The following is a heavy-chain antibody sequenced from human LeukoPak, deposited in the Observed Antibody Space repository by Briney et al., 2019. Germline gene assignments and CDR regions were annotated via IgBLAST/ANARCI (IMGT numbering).Heavy chain of an antibody. CDR1: GFSFSHNA. J-gene: IGHJ6*04. D-gene: IGHD3-10*01. CDR2: ISSNGNTT. Sequence: GGSLRLSCAASGFSFSHNAMHWVRQAPGKGLEYVSAISSNGNTTYYANSVKGRFTISRDNSKNALYLQMGSLRTEGMAVYHCVSGSIDVWGKGTTVTVSS. CDR3: VSGSIDV. V-gene: IGHV3-64*01.